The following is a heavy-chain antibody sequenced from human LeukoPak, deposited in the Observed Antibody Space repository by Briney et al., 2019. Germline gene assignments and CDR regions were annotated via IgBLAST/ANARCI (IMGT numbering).Heavy chain of an antibody. D-gene: IGHD5-24*01. CDR1: GGTFSSYA. CDR3: ARDLVRLATIRYYFDY. V-gene: IGHV1-69*04. Sequence: SVKVSSKASGGTFSSYAISWVRQAPGQGLEWMGRIIPILGIANYAQKFQGRVTITADKSTSTAYMELSSLRSEDTAVYYCARDLVRLATIRYYFDYWGQGTLVTVSS. J-gene: IGHJ4*02. CDR2: IIPILGIA.